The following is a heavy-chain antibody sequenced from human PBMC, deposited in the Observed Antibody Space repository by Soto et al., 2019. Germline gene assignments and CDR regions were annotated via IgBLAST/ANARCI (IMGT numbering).Heavy chain of an antibody. CDR2: IYPGDSDT. CDR3: ARLPGVRGVFDGFNL. CDR1: GYSFSGYW. D-gene: IGHD3-10*01. V-gene: IGHV5-51*01. Sequence: XESLKISCKGCGYSFSGYWIGWVRQMPGKGLDWMGVIYPGDSDTRYSPSFHGQVTISADKSISTAYLQWSSLKASDTAMYFCARLPGVRGVFDGFNLWGQGTMVTVSS. J-gene: IGHJ3*01.